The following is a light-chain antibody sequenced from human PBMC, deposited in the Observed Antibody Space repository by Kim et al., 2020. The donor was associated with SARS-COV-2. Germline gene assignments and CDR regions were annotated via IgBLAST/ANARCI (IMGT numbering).Light chain of an antibody. J-gene: IGKJ1*01. CDR3: QQSYSTPWT. V-gene: IGKV1-39*01. CDR2: AAS. CDR1: QSISSY. Sequence: ASVGDRVTITCRASQSISSYLNWYQQKPVKAPKLLIYAASSLQSGVPSRFSCSGSGTDFTLTISSLQPEDFATYYCQQSYSTPWTFGQGTKVDIK.